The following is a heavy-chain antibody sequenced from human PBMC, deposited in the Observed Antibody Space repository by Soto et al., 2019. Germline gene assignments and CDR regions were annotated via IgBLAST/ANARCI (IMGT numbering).Heavy chain of an antibody. CDR1: GFTFSSYG. CDR3: AKGSAAAGTYYYYYYGMDV. D-gene: IGHD6-13*01. V-gene: IGHV3-30*18. CDR2: ISYDGSNK. J-gene: IGHJ6*02. Sequence: GGSLRLSCAASGFTFSSYGMHWVRQAPGKGLEWVAVISYDGSNKYYADSVKGRFTISRDNSKNTLYLQMNSLRAEDTAVYYCAKGSAAAGTYYYYYYGMDVWGQGTTVTVSS.